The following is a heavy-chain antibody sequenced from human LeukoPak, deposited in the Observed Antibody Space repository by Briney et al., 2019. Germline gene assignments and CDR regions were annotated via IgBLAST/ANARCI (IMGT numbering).Heavy chain of an antibody. J-gene: IGHJ4*02. CDR2: IYYSGST. CDR1: GGSISSGGYS. D-gene: IGHD4-23*01. Sequence: SETLSLTCAISGGSISSGGYSWSWIRQPPGKGLEWIGYIYYSGSTNYNPSLKSRVTISVDTSKNQFSLKLSSVTAADTAVYYCARENSNGGPDYWGQGTLVTVSS. CDR3: ARENSNGGPDY. V-gene: IGHV4-61*08.